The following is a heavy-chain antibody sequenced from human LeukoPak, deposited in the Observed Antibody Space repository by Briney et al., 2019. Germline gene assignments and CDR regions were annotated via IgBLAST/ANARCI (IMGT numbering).Heavy chain of an antibody. CDR2: ISGSGAST. CDR3: AKDGTGGYYYLDY. Sequence: HPGGSLRLSCAASGFTFSSFAMTWVRQAPGKGLEWVSAISGSGASTYYADSVQGRFTISRDSSRNTLYLQMNSLRAEDTAVYYCAKDGTGGYYYLDYWGQGTLVTVSS. CDR1: GFTFSSFA. J-gene: IGHJ4*02. D-gene: IGHD3-22*01. V-gene: IGHV3-23*01.